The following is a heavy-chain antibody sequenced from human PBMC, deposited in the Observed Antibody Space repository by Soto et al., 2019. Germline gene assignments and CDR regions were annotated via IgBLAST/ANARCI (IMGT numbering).Heavy chain of an antibody. V-gene: IGHV1-69*06. Sequence: QVQLVKSGAEVKQPGSSVKVSCKGSGGTFSPYGVSWVRQAPGQGLEWMGMIIPIFDTTNYAQKFQGSVTITADTSTSTAYMELSSLRSEDTAVYYCAREGRLTGTDGLDYWGQGPQVTVSS. D-gene: IGHD1-20*01. J-gene: IGHJ4*02. CDR1: GGTFSPYG. CDR2: IIPIFDTT. CDR3: AREGRLTGTDGLDY.